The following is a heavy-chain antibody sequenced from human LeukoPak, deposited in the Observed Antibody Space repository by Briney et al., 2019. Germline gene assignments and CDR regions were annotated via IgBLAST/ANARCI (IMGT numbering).Heavy chain of an antibody. CDR3: ASGFTDV. CDR1: GDSFSSNSAA. D-gene: IGHD3-10*01. Sequence: SQTLSLTCAISGDSFSSNSAAWNWIRQSPSRGLEWLGRTYYRSTWYYDYAVSLRGRITIIPDTSKNQVSLHLTSVTPEDTAVYYCASGFTDVWGQGTLVTVSS. CDR2: TYYRSTWYY. V-gene: IGHV6-1*01. J-gene: IGHJ4*02.